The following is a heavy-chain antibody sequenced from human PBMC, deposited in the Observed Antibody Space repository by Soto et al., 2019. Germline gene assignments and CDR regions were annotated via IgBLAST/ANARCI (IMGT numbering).Heavy chain of an antibody. V-gene: IGHV3-7*05. CDR3: ASQYYDFWSGINYYYYGMDV. CDR1: GFTFSSYW. CDR2: IKQDGSEK. D-gene: IGHD3-3*01. Sequence: GGSLRLSCAASGFTFSSYWMSWVRQAPGKGLEWVANIKQDGSEKYYVDSVKGRFTISRDNAKNSLYLQMNSLRAEDTAVYYCASQYYDFWSGINYYYYGMDVWGQGTTVTVSS. J-gene: IGHJ6*02.